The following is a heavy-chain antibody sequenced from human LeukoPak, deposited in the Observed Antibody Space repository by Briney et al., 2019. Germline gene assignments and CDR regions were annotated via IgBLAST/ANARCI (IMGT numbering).Heavy chain of an antibody. CDR3: ARNTLAIAEAAFFDF. Sequence: GGSLRLSCAASGFTFSSYEMNWVRQAPGKGLEWVSYISSSGSRIYYTASVKGRFTISRDNAKNSLYLQMNSLRVEDTALYYCARNTLAIAEAAFFDFWGQGTLVTVSS. J-gene: IGHJ4*02. CDR1: GFTFSSYE. CDR2: ISSSGSRI. D-gene: IGHD6-13*01. V-gene: IGHV3-48*03.